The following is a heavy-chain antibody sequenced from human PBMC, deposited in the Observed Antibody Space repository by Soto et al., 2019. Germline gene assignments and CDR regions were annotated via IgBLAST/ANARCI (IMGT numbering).Heavy chain of an antibody. CDR1: GDSVSSNSAA. J-gene: IGHJ6*03. D-gene: IGHD3-10*01. CDR2: TYYRSKWYN. CDR3: ARDYYGSGSHYYYYYYMDV. Sequence: SQTLSLTCAISGDSVSSNSAAWNWIRQSASRGLGWLGRTYYRSKWYNDYAVSVKSRITINPDTSKNQFSLQLNSVTPEDTAVYYCARDYYGSGSHYYYYYYMDVWGKGTTVTVSS. V-gene: IGHV6-1*01.